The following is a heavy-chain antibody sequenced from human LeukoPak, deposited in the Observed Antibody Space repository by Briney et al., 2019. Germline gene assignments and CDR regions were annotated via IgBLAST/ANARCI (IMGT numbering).Heavy chain of an antibody. V-gene: IGHV3-7*02. CDR1: GFTFNNYW. CDR3: ARQYSYDSSGYYPWDY. J-gene: IGHJ4*02. D-gene: IGHD3-22*01. Sequence: PGGSLRLSCAASGFTFNNYWMSWVRQAPGKGLEWVAIIKQDASEKYYADSVKGRFTISRDNAENTLYLQMNSLRAEDTAMYYCARQYSYDSSGYYPWDYWGQGTLVTVSS. CDR2: IKQDASEK.